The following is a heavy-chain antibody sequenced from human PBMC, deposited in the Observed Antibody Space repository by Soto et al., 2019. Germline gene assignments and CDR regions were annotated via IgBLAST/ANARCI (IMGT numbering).Heavy chain of an antibody. CDR1: GGSISSYY. Sequence: PSETLSLTCTVSGGSISSYYWSWIRQPPGKGLEWIGYIYYSGSTNYNPSLKSRVTISVDTSKNQFSLKLSSVTAADTAVYYCASTAIAAAGLDYWGQGTLVTVSS. CDR2: IYYSGST. D-gene: IGHD6-13*01. CDR3: ASTAIAAAGLDY. J-gene: IGHJ4*02. V-gene: IGHV4-59*01.